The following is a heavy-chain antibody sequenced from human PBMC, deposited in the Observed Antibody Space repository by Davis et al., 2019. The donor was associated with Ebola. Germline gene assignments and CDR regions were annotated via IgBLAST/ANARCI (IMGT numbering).Heavy chain of an antibody. D-gene: IGHD6-19*01. CDR3: ARDLGFPWQWLVQDFSFDY. CDR2: IWYDGSNK. Sequence: PGGSLISCAASGFTFSSYGMHWVRQAPGKGLEWVAVIWYDGSNKYYADSVKGRFTISRDNSKNTLYLQMNSLRAEDTAVYYCARDLGFPWQWLVQDFSFDYWGQGTLVTVSS. J-gene: IGHJ4*02. V-gene: IGHV3-33*01. CDR1: GFTFSSYG.